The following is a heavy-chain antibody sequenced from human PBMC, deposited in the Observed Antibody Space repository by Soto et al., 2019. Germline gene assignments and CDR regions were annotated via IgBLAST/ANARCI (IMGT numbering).Heavy chain of an antibody. CDR3: ARDRSSGWTPHYYYYYGMDV. CDR2: IKQDGSEK. CDR1: GFTFSSYW. J-gene: IGHJ6*02. D-gene: IGHD6-19*01. V-gene: IGHV3-7*01. Sequence: WGSLRLSCSASGFTFSSYWMSWFRQAPGKGLEWVANIKQDGSEKYYVDSVKGRFTISRDNAKNSLYLQMNSLRAEDTAVYYCARDRSSGWTPHYYYYYGMDVWGQGTTVTVSS.